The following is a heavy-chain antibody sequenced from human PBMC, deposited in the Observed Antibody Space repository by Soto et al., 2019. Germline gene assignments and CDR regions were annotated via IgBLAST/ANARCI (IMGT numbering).Heavy chain of an antibody. CDR3: ARADIVVISWFVP. Sequence: ASVKVSCKASGYTFTSYAMHWVRQAPGQRLEWMGWLNAGNGNTKYSQKFQGRVTITRDTSASTAYMELSSLRSEDTAVYYCARADIVVISWFVPWGQGTLVTVSS. D-gene: IGHD2-2*01. V-gene: IGHV1-3*01. J-gene: IGHJ5*02. CDR1: GYTFTSYA. CDR2: LNAGNGNT.